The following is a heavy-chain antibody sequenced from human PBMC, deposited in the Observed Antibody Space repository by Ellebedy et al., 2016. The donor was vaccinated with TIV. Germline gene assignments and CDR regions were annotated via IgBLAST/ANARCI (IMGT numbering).Heavy chain of an antibody. CDR2: VSAYNGNT. J-gene: IGHJ4*02. V-gene: IGHV1-18*04. Sequence: AASVKVSCKASGGTFISYAFTWVRQAPGQGLEWMGWVSAYNGNTNYAQKVQGRVTMTTDTSTTTAYMELRSLRSDDTAVYYCARDRDYGDYVFDYWGQGTLVTVSS. CDR3: ARDRDYGDYVFDY. D-gene: IGHD4-17*01. CDR1: GGTFISYA.